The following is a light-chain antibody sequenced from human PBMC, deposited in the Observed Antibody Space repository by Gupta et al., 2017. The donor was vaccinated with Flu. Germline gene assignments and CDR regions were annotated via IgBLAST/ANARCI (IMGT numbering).Light chain of an antibody. CDR2: GAS. CDR1: QSVSRS. Sequence: EIVMTQSPATLSVSPGERATLSCRASQSVSRSLAWYQQKLGQAPRLLIHGASTRAAGIAVRFSGSGSGTEFTLTISSLQSEDLAVYYCQQYKDWPLTFGQGTRVEIK. J-gene: IGKJ5*01. CDR3: QQYKDWPLT. V-gene: IGKV3-15*01.